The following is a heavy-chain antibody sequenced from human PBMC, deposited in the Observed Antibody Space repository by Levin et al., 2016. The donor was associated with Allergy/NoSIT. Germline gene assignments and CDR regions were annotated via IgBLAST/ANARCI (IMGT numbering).Heavy chain of an antibody. D-gene: IGHD3-9*01. J-gene: IGHJ4*02. V-gene: IGHV4-59*12. Sequence: GSLRLSCTVSGGSISSYYWSWIRQPPGKGLEWIGYIYYSGSTNYNPSLKSRVTMSVDTSKNQFSLKLSSVTAADTAVYYCARDGVDWYGRFDYWGQGTLVTVSS. CDR3: ARDGVDWYGRFDY. CDR2: IYYSGST. CDR1: GGSISSYY.